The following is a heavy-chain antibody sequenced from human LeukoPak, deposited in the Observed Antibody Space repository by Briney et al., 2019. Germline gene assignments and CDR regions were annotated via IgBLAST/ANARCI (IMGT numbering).Heavy chain of an antibody. Sequence: GGSLRLSCAASGFTFSSYWMSWVRQAPGKGLEWVASIKQDGSEKYYVDSVKGRFTVSRDNAKNSLYLQMNSLRAEDTAIYYCARDGPGSSDSSGYYYWGQGTLVTVSS. D-gene: IGHD3-22*01. CDR1: GFTFSSYW. CDR2: IKQDGSEK. CDR3: ARDGPGSSDSSGYYY. J-gene: IGHJ4*02. V-gene: IGHV3-7*04.